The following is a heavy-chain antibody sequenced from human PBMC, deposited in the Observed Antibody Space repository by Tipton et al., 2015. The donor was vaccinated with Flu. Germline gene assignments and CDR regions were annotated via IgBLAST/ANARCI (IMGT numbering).Heavy chain of an antibody. Sequence: TLSLTCAVSGYSISSGYYWGWIRQPPGKGLEWIGSIYHSGSTYYNPSLKSRVTISVDTSKNQFSLKLSSVTAADTAVYYCARGTVTTMFDYWGQGTLVTVSS. CDR1: GYSISSGYY. CDR3: ARGTVTTMFDY. D-gene: IGHD4-17*01. CDR2: IYHSGST. J-gene: IGHJ4*02. V-gene: IGHV4-38-2*01.